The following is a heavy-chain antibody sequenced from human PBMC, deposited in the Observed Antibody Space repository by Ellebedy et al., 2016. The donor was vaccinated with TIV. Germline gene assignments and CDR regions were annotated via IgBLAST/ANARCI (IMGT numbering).Heavy chain of an antibody. J-gene: IGHJ6*02. Sequence: SETLSLTCAVSGGSISSGGYSWSWIRQPPGKGLEWIGYIYYSGSTNYNPSLKSRVTISVDTSKNQISLKLSSVTAADTAVYYCARRRRAYYGMDVWGQGTTVTVSS. V-gene: IGHV4-61*08. CDR3: ARRRRAYYGMDV. CDR1: GGSISSGGYS. D-gene: IGHD1-1*01. CDR2: IYYSGST.